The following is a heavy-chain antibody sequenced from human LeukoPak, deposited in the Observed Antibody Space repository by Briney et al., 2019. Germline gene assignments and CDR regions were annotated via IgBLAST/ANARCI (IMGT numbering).Heavy chain of an antibody. V-gene: IGHV1-24*01. CDR1: GYTLTELS. CDR3: ATELHDSSGYYYPYFDY. Sequence: GASVKASCKVSGYTLTELSMHWVRQAPGKGLEWMGGFDPEDGETIYAQKFQGRVTMTEDTSTDTAYMELSSLRSEDTAVYYCATELHDSSGYYYPYFDYWGQGTLVTVSS. J-gene: IGHJ4*02. CDR2: FDPEDGET. D-gene: IGHD3-22*01.